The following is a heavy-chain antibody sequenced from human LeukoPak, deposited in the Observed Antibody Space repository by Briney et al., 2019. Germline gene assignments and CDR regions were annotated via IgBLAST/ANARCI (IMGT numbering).Heavy chain of an antibody. Sequence: SETLSLTCTVSGGSISSSSYYWGWIRQPPGKGLEWIGSIYYSGSTYYNPSLKSRVTISVDTSKNQFSLKLSSVTAADTAVYYCARDGPTYYYDSSGYYYPFDYWGQGTLVTVSS. CDR3: ARDGPTYYYDSSGYYYPFDY. V-gene: IGHV4-39*07. CDR2: IYYSGST. CDR1: GGSISSSSYY. J-gene: IGHJ4*02. D-gene: IGHD3-22*01.